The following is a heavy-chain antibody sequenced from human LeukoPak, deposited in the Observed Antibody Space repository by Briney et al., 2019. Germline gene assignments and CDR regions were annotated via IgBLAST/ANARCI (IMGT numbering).Heavy chain of an antibody. D-gene: IGHD6-25*01. CDR2: IYYTGST. J-gene: IGHJ3*02. CDR3: ARGGRAGDAFDI. V-gene: IGHV4-59*01. CDR1: GGSISSYY. Sequence: PSETLSLTCTVSGGSISSYYWSWIRQPPGKGLEWIGYIYYTGSTNYNPSLKSRVTISVDTSKNQFSLKLSSVTAADTAVYYCARGGRAGDAFDIWGQGTMVTVSS.